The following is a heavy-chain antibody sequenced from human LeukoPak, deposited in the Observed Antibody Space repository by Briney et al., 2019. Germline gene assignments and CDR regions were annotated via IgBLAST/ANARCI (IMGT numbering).Heavy chain of an antibody. CDR2: IYYSGST. CDR1: GGSISSGGYY. CDR3: ARALYSGYDSPGYFDY. J-gene: IGHJ4*02. V-gene: IGHV4-31*03. Sequence: SETLSLTCTVSGGSISSGGYYWRWIRQHPGKGLEWIGYIYYSGSTYYNPSLKSRVTISVDTSKNQFSLKLSSVTAADTAVYYCARALYSGYDSPGYFDYWGQGTLVTVSS. D-gene: IGHD5-12*01.